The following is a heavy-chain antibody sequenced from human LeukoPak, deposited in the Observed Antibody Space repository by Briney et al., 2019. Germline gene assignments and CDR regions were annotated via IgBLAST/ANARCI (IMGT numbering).Heavy chain of an antibody. J-gene: IGHJ4*02. CDR2: ISYDGSNK. CDR3: AKGPNYYDSSGYYESLFDY. D-gene: IGHD3-22*01. V-gene: IGHV3-30*18. Sequence: PGGSLRLSCAASGFTFSSYGMHWVRQAPGKGLEWVAVISYDGSNKYYADSVKGRFTISRDNSKNTLYLQMNSLRAEDTAVYYCAKGPNYYDSSGYYESLFDYWGQGTLVTVSS. CDR1: GFTFSSYG.